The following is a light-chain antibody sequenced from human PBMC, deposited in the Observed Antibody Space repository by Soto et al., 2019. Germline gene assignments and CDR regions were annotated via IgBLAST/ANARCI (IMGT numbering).Light chain of an antibody. CDR3: AAWDDSLNGYV. CDR2: SNH. CDR1: SSNIGSNT. J-gene: IGLJ1*01. Sequence: QSGLPHPPSEYRTPGQRVTISCSGSSSNIGSNTVNWYQQLPGTAPKLLMYSNHQRPSGVPDRFSGSKSGTSVSLAISGLQSEDEADYYCAAWDDSLNGYVFGTGTKVTV. V-gene: IGLV1-44*01.